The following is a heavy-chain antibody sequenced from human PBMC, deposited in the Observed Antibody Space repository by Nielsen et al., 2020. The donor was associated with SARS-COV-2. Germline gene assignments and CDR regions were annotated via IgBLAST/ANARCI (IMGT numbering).Heavy chain of an antibody. V-gene: IGHV3-23*01. J-gene: IGHJ4*02. CDR2: ITYVGRT. CDR3: ARETIR. D-gene: IGHD3-9*01. Sequence: GGSLRLSCAASGFDFSNFDMSWVRQAPGKGLEWVSGITYVGRTYVADSVRGRFSVSRDNFQKRVYLQMSSLRAEDTAVYYCARETIRWGQGTLVTVSS. CDR1: GFDFSNFD.